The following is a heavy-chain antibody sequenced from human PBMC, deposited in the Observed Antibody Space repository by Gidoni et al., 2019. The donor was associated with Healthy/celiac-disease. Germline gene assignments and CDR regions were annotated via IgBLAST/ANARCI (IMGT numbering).Heavy chain of an antibody. CDR1: GFAFSTHS. V-gene: IGHV3-21*01. CDR3: ARGGYYYDSSGYNYFDY. Sequence: EVQLVASGGGLVQPRESLRPSFAASGFAFSTHSMTWVRQATGEGLGWVSSINSRSSYIYYADSVKGRFTISRDNAKNSLYLQMNSLRAEDTAVYYCARGGYYYDSSGYNYFDYWGQGTLVTVSS. J-gene: IGHJ4*02. D-gene: IGHD3-22*01. CDR2: INSRSSYI.